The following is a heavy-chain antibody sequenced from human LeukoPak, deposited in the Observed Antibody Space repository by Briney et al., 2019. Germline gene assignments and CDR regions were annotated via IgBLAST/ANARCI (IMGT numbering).Heavy chain of an antibody. D-gene: IGHD1-26*01. V-gene: IGHV3-30*02. CDR2: IRYDGNTK. Sequence: PGGSLRLACAASGFDFSNYAMYWVGQAPGKGLERVTFIRYDGNTKYYADSVKGRFTISRDNSKNTLYLQMNSLRAEDTAVYYCARAPVGSTTSVGFDYWGQGTLVTVSS. CDR3: ARAPVGSTTSVGFDY. J-gene: IGHJ4*02. CDR1: GFDFSNYA.